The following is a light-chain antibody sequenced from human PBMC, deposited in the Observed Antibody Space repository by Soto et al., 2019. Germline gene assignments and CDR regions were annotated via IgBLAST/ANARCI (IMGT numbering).Light chain of an antibody. J-gene: IGKJ4*01. CDR3: QQYYSIPLT. CDR1: QSVLYSSNNKNY. CDR2: WAS. Sequence: DIVMTQSPDSLAVSLGERATINCKSSQSVLYSSNNKNYLAWYQQKPGQPPKLFIYWASARESGVPDRFSGSGSGTDFNLTISSLQAEDVAVYYCQQYYSIPLTFGGGTKVEIK. V-gene: IGKV4-1*01.